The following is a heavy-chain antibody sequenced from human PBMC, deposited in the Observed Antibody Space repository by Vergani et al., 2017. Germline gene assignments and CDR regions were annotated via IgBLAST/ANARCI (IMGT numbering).Heavy chain of an antibody. J-gene: IGHJ4*02. CDR2: IWYDGSNK. CDR3: ARGDWGAGTSAY. V-gene: IGHV3-33*08. CDR1: GFTFSSYG. D-gene: IGHD6-19*01. Sequence: QVQLVESGGGVVQPGRSLRLSCAASGFTFSSYGMHWVRQAPGKGLEWVAVIWYDGSNKYYADSVKGRFTISRDNSKNTLYLQMNSLRAEDTAVYYCARGDWGAGTSAYWGQGTLVTVSS.